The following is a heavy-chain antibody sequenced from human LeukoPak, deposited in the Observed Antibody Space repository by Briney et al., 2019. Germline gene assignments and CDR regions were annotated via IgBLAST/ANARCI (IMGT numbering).Heavy chain of an antibody. CDR1: GYTFTTYG. CDR3: ARGDYGDY. V-gene: IGHV1-18*01. Sequence: ASVEVSCKASGYTFTTYGISWVRQAPGQGLEWMGWISSYNGSTNYAQKLQGRVTMTTDTSTSTAYMELRSLISDDTAVYYCARGDYGDYWGQGTLVTVSS. J-gene: IGHJ4*02. CDR2: ISSYNGST.